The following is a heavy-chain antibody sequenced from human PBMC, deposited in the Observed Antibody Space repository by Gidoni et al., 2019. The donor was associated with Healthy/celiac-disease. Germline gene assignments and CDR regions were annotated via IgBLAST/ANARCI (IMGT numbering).Heavy chain of an antibody. J-gene: IGHJ4*02. CDR1: GCSISSSSYY. Sequence: QLQLQESGPGLVKPSETLSLTCTVSGCSISSSSYYWGWIRQPPGKGLEWYGSIYYSGSTYYNPSLKSRVTISVYTSKNQFSLKLSSVTAADTAVYYCARGIMVYGGEADYWGQGTLVTVSS. CDR2: IYYSGST. D-gene: IGHD2-8*01. V-gene: IGHV4-39*01. CDR3: ARGIMVYGGEADY.